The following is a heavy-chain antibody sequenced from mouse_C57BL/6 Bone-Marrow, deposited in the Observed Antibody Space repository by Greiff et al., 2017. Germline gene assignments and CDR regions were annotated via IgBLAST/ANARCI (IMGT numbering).Heavy chain of an antibody. V-gene: IGHV1-50*01. D-gene: IGHD2-3*01. Sequence: VQLQQPGAELVKPGASVKLSCKASGYTFTSYWMQWVKQRPGQGLEWIGEIDPSGSYTNFNQKFKGKATLTVDTSSSTAYMQLSSLTSEDSAVYYCARSDDGYFDYWGQGTTLTVSS. CDR3: ARSDDGYFDY. CDR1: GYTFTSYW. J-gene: IGHJ2*01. CDR2: IDPSGSYT.